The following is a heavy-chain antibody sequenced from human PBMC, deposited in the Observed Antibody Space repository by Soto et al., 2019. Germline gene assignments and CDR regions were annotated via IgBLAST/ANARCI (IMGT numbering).Heavy chain of an antibody. J-gene: IGHJ4*02. CDR2: ISSSSSYI. CDR1: GFTFSSYS. CDR3: ARVAYGDRNSDY. D-gene: IGHD4-17*01. V-gene: IGHV3-21*01. Sequence: PGGSLRLSCAASGFTFSSYSMNWVRQAPGKGLEWVSSISSSSSYIYYADSVKGRFTISRDNAKSSLYLQMNSLRAEDTAVYYCARVAYGDRNSDYWGQGTLVTVSS.